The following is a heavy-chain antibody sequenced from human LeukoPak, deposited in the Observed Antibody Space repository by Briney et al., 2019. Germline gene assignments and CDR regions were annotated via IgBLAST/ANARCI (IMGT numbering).Heavy chain of an antibody. CDR3: ARGRGHSSWVGGAEYFQH. CDR2: IYYSGST. Sequence: SETLSLTCTVSGGSISSSSYYWGWIRQPPGKGLEWIGSIYYSGSTYYNPSLKSRVTISVDTSKNQFSLKLSSVTAADTAVYYCARGRGHSSWVGGAEYFQHWGQGTLVTVSS. J-gene: IGHJ1*01. D-gene: IGHD6-13*01. CDR1: GGSISSSSYY. V-gene: IGHV4-39*07.